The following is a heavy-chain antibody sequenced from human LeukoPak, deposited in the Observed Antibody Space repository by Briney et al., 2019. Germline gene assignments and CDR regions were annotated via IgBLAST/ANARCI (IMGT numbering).Heavy chain of an antibody. CDR1: GGSISSSNY. J-gene: IGHJ4*02. CDR2: IYTSGST. CDR3: ARGRDGYNFLNRGEYYYFDY. D-gene: IGHD5-24*01. Sequence: SETLSLTRAVSGGSISSSNYWSWIRQPAGKGLEWIGRIYTSGSTNYNPSLKSRVTISVDTSKNQFSLKLSSVTAADTAVYYCARGRDGYNFLNRGEYYYFDYWGQGTLVTVSS. V-gene: IGHV4-61*02.